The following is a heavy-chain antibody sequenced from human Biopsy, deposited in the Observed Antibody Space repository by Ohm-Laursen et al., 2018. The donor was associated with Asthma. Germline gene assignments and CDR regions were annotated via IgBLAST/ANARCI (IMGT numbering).Heavy chain of an antibody. J-gene: IGHJ4*02. D-gene: IGHD2-2*01. Sequence: SSVKVSCKSLGGTFNTYVIGWVRQAPGQGREGMGGINSVFGITTYPQKFQDRVTITADDSTSTVYMELSSLRSEDTAVYYCARKAGSCISRTCYSLDFWGQGTLVTVSS. CDR1: GGTFNTYV. CDR3: ARKAGSCISRTCYSLDF. V-gene: IGHV1-69*01. CDR2: INSVFGIT.